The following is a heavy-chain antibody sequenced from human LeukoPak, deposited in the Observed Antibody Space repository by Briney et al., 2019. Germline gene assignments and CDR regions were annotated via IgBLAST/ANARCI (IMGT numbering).Heavy chain of an antibody. D-gene: IGHD3-3*01. Sequence: GGSLRLSCAASGFTFSSKWMSWVRQAPGKGLGWVANIKQDGSAKYYVDSVEGRFTISRDNAKNSLYLQMNSLRAEDTAVYYCAREGVTTPIFDYWGQGTLVTVSS. CDR1: GFTFSSKW. CDR3: AREGVTTPIFDY. CDR2: IKQDGSAK. J-gene: IGHJ4*02. V-gene: IGHV3-7*03.